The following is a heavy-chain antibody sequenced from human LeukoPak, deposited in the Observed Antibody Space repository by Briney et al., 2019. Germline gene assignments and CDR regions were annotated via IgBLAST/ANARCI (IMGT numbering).Heavy chain of an antibody. CDR2: IYYSGST. D-gene: IGHD3-16*02. Sequence: SETLSLTCTVSGGSISSYYWSWLRQPPGKGLEWIGYIYYSGSTKYNPSLKSRVTISVDTTKNQFSLKLSSVTAADTAVYYCARDAPRGFGGVIVPIYWGQGTLVTVSS. CDR3: ARDAPRGFGGVIVPIY. CDR1: GGSISSYY. J-gene: IGHJ4*02. V-gene: IGHV4-59*01.